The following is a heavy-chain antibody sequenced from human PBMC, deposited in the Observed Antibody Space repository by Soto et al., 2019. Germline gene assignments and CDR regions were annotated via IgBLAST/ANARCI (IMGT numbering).Heavy chain of an antibody. Sequence: PSLSCAAAGFAFSSYAMHWVRQAPLKGLEWVAVISYDRSNKYYVDSVKSRFTISSDNSKNTLYLNMNSLTAEATAVYYCARDGPPDGYRSSFDLWGKGTLVTVSS. V-gene: IGHV3-30-3*01. CDR2: ISYDRSNK. J-gene: IGHJ4*02. CDR1: GFAFSSYA. D-gene: IGHD5-12*01. CDR3: ARDGPPDGYRSSFDL.